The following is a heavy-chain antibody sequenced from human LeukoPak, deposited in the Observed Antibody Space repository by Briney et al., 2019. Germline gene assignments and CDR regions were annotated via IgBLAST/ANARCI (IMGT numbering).Heavy chain of an antibody. CDR1: GFTFSSYG. Sequence: PGGSLRLSCAASGFTFSSYGMHWVRQAPGKGLEWVAVIWYDGSNKYYADSVKGRLTISRDNSKNTLYLQMNSLRAEDTAVYYCAKDKKQQLVRYWFDPWGQGTLVTVSS. CDR2: IWYDGSNK. D-gene: IGHD6-13*01. CDR3: AKDKKQQLVRYWFDP. V-gene: IGHV3-33*06. J-gene: IGHJ5*02.